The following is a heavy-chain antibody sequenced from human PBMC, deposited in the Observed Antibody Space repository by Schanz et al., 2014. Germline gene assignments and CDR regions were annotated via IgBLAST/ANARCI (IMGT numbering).Heavy chain of an antibody. Sequence: EVHLVESGGGLVQPGGSLRLSCAASGITFSSHSFNWVRQAPGKGLEWISYITYNGGTIYYADSVKGRFTISRDNAKNSLYLQMNSLRAEDTAVYYCVRDELLWFGEVLSLDYWGQGALVTVSS. CDR2: ITYNGGTI. CDR1: GITFSSHS. D-gene: IGHD3-10*01. V-gene: IGHV3-48*01. J-gene: IGHJ4*02. CDR3: VRDELLWFGEVLSLDY.